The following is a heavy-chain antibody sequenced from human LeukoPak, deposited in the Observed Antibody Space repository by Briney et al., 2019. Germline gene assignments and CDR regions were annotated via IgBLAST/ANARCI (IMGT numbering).Heavy chain of an antibody. D-gene: IGHD3-22*01. CDR3: ARESIGSSGSQWFDP. Sequence: ASVKVSCKASGYTFTSYDINWVRQATGQGLEWMGWMNSNSGNTGYAQKFQGRVTMTRNTSISTAYMELSSLRSEDTAVYYCARESIGSSGSQWFDPWGQGTLVTVSS. CDR1: GYTFTSYD. V-gene: IGHV1-8*01. J-gene: IGHJ5*02. CDR2: MNSNSGNT.